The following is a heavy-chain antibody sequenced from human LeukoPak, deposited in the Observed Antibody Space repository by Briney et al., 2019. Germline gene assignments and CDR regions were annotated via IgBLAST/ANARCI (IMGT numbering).Heavy chain of an antibody. CDR3: ARERRLYYDILTGYPLHDAFDI. CDR2: IYYSGNT. J-gene: IGHJ3*02. CDR1: GGSISSYY. D-gene: IGHD3-9*01. Sequence: SETLSLTCTVSGGSISSYYWSWIRQPPGKGLEWIGYIYYSGNTNYNPSLKSRVTISVDTSKNQFSLKLSSVTAADTAVYYCARERRLYYDILTGYPLHDAFDIWGQGTMVTVSS. V-gene: IGHV4-59*01.